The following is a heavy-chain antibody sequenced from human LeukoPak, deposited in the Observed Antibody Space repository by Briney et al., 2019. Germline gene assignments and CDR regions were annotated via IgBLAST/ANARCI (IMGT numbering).Heavy chain of an antibody. CDR1: GGSISSSSYY. Sequence: SETLSLTCTVSGGSISSSSYYWGWIRQPPGKGLEWIGSIYYSGSTYYNPSLKSRVTISVDTSKNQFSLKLSSVTAADTAVYYCARKGGGYNYGLLYYFDYWGRGTLVTVSS. V-gene: IGHV4-39*07. D-gene: IGHD5-24*01. CDR3: ARKGGGYNYGLLYYFDY. CDR2: IYYSGST. J-gene: IGHJ4*02.